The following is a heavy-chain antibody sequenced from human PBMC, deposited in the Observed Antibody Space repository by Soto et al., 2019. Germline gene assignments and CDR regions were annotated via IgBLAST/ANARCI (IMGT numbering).Heavy chain of an antibody. V-gene: IGHV3-48*03. CDR1: GSTFSSSE. CDR3: ASVNLRFSYGIDV. D-gene: IGHD3-3*01. Sequence: EVQLVESGGGLVQPGGSLRLSCAASGSTFSSSEMHWVRQAPGKGLEWVSYISKSSSVIYYADSVKGRFTTSRDNAKNLLYLQMTSLRAEDTAVYFCASVNLRFSYGIDVWGQGTTVTVSS. J-gene: IGHJ6*02. CDR2: ISKSSSVI.